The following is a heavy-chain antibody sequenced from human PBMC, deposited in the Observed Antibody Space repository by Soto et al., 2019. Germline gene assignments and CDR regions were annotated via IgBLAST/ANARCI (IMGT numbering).Heavy chain of an antibody. CDR3: TRRVRSTGLLDY. CDR1: GNSISGTSSF. CDR2: VYYTGST. D-gene: IGHD4-4*01. J-gene: IGHJ4*02. V-gene: IGHV4-39*01. Sequence: QLQLRESGPGLVKPSETLSLTCTVSGNSISGTSSFWALIRQPPGKNLEWIGSVYYTGSTYYNSSLKSRVSISIDTSKTQFSLSLSSVTAADTAVYCCTRRVRSTGLLDYWGQGALVTVSA.